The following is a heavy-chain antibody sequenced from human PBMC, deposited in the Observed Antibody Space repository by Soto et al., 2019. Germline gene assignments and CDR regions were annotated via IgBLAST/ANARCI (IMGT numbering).Heavy chain of an antibody. CDR2: IRSKAYGGTT. D-gene: IGHD3-22*01. CDR3: TRVIVVVPPGGVDYYYYMAV. J-gene: IGHJ6*03. CDR1: GFTFGDYA. V-gene: IGHV3-49*03. Sequence: PGGSLRLSCTASGFTFGDYAMSWFRQAPGKGLEWVGFIRSKAYGGTTEYAASVKGRFTISRDDSKSIAYLQMNSLKTEDTAVYYFTRVIVVVPPGGVDYYYYMAVWGKGTTVTVSS.